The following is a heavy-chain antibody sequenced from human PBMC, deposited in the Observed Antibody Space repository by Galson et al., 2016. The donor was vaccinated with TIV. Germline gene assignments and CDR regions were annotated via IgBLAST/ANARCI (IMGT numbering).Heavy chain of an antibody. J-gene: IGHJ6*02. D-gene: IGHD2-2*02. CDR2: IYHTGST. CDR1: GYSISSGYY. Sequence: ETLSLTCTVSGYSISSGYYWGWIRQPPGKGLEWIGNIYHTGSTYSNPSLRSRLTMSVDTSKNQFSLILHSVTAADTAVYYCARDCTSTTCHIYYYGMDVWGQGTTVTVSS. V-gene: IGHV4-38-2*02. CDR3: ARDCTSTTCHIYYYGMDV.